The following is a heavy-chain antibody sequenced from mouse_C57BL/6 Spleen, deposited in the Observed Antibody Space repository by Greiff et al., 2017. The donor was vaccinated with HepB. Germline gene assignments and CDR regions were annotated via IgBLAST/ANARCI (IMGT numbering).Heavy chain of an antibody. Sequence: EVKVVESGGGLVQPGGSLKLSCAASGFTFSDYYMYWVRQTPEKRLEWVAYISNGGGSTYYPDTVKGRFTISRDNATNTRYLQMSRLKSEDTAMYYCARRMPWGYYFDYWGQGTTVTVSS. CDR2: ISNGGGST. CDR1: GFTFSDYY. J-gene: IGHJ2*01. CDR3: ARRMPWGYYFDY. V-gene: IGHV5-12*01. D-gene: IGHD4-1*01.